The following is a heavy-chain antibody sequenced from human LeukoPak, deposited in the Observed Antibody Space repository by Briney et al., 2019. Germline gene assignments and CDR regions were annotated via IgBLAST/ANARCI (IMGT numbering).Heavy chain of an antibody. CDR2: IIPIFGTA. J-gene: IGHJ4*02. CDR3: ARDRGDYDSSGYFDY. Sequence: ASVKVSCKASGGTFSSYAISWVRQAPGQGLEWMGGIIPIFGTANYAQKFQGRVTITADKSTSTAYMELSSLRSEDTAVYYCARDRGDYDSSGYFDYWGQGTLVTVPS. D-gene: IGHD3-22*01. CDR1: GGTFSSYA. V-gene: IGHV1-69*06.